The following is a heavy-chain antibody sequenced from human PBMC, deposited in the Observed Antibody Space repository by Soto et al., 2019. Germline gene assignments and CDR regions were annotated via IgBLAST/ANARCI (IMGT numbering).Heavy chain of an antibody. CDR1: GDSISSGGHS. V-gene: IGHV4-30-2*01. CDR3: ARRIAVRPGKHWFDP. Sequence: QLQLQESGSGLVKPSQSLSLTCAVSGDSISSGGHSWSWIRQPPGQGLEWIGYIYPSGSTYYNQSIENRVTLSVDRPKNQFSLKLTSVTAADTAVYYCARRIAVRPGKHWFDPWGQGILVSVSS. J-gene: IGHJ5*02. CDR2: IYPSGST. D-gene: IGHD6-6*01.